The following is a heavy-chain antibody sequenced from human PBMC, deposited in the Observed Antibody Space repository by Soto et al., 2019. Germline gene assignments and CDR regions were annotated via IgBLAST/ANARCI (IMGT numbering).Heavy chain of an antibody. D-gene: IGHD5-12*01. CDR3: ARDREMATITMGYFDL. CDR2: INPSGGST. J-gene: IGHJ2*01. CDR1: GYTFTSYY. V-gene: IGHV1-46*01. Sequence: ASVKVSCAASGYTFTSYYMHWVRQAPGQGLEWMGIINPSGGSTSYAQKFQGRVTMTRDTSTSTVYMELSSLRSEDTAVYYCARDREMATITMGYFDLWGRGTLVTVSS.